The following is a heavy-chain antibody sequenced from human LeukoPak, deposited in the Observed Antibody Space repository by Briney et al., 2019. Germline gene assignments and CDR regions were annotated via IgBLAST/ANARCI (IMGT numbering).Heavy chain of an antibody. CDR2: IYYSGST. J-gene: IGHJ4*02. CDR1: GGSISSYY. CDR3: ARAHSNGYVVGY. D-gene: IGHD3-22*01. V-gene: IGHV4-59*01. Sequence: SETLSLTCTVSGGSISSYYWSWIRQPPGKGLEWIGYIYYSGSTNYNPSLKSRVTISVDTSKNQFSLKLSSVTAADMAVYYCARAHSNGYVVGYWGQGTLVTVSS.